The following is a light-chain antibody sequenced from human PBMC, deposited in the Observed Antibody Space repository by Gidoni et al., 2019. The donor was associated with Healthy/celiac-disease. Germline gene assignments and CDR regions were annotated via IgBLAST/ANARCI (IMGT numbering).Light chain of an antibody. J-gene: IGLJ2*01. Sequence: SHELTQPHSVSVSPGQTASITCSGDKLGDKYACWYQQKPGQSPVLVIYQDSKRPSGIPERFSGSNSGNTATLTISGTQAMDEADYYCQAWDSSTASVVFGGGTKLTVL. V-gene: IGLV3-1*01. CDR2: QDS. CDR1: KLGDKY. CDR3: QAWDSSTASVV.